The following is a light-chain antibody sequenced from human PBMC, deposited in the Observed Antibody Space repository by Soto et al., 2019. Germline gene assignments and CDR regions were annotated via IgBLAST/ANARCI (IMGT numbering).Light chain of an antibody. CDR3: SSYTSSNTVV. V-gene: IGLV2-14*01. Sequence: QSVLTQPASVSGSPGQSITISCIGTSSDIGGYYYVSWYQQHPGTAPKLMIYDVTNRPSGISNRFSGSKSGNTASLTISGLQAEDEADYYCSSYTSSNTVVFGGGTKLTVL. CDR1: SSDIGGYYY. CDR2: DVT. J-gene: IGLJ2*01.